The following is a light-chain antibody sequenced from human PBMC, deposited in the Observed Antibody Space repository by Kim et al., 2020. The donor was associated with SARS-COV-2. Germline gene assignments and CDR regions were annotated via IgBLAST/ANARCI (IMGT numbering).Light chain of an antibody. CDR2: GAS. V-gene: IGKV3-20*01. J-gene: IGKJ5*01. CDR3: QQYGSSPPIT. CDR1: QSVSRSY. Sequence: SPGERATLSCRASQSVSRSYLAWYQQKPGQAPRLLIYGASSRATGIPDRFSGSESGTDFTLTISRLEPEDFVVYYCQQYGSSPPITFGQGTRLEIK.